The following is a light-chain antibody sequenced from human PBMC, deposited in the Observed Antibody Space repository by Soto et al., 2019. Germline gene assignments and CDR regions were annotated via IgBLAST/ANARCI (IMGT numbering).Light chain of an antibody. J-gene: IGKJ1*01. CDR1: QSINAW. CDR3: QHYNIYSPWT. Sequence: IQMTQSPSTLSASVGDRVTLTCRASQSINAWLAWYQQKPGKAPKLLIYDASSLQSGVPSRFSGSGSGTEFTLTISGLQPDDFATYYCQHYNIYSPWTFXQGTKVDIK. V-gene: IGKV1-5*01. CDR2: DAS.